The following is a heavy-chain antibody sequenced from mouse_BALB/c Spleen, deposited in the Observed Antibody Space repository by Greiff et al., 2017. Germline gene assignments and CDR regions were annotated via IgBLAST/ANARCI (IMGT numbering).Heavy chain of an antibody. CDR1: GYSITSGYY. Sequence: DVQLQESGPGLVKPSQSLSLTCSVTGYSITSGYYWNWIRQFPGNKLEWMGYISYDGSNNYNPSLKNRISITRDTSKNQFFLKLNSVTTEDTATYYCARVDSSGYVFDYWGQGTTLTVSS. D-gene: IGHD3-2*01. V-gene: IGHV3-6*02. CDR2: ISYDGSN. CDR3: ARVDSSGYVFDY. J-gene: IGHJ2*01.